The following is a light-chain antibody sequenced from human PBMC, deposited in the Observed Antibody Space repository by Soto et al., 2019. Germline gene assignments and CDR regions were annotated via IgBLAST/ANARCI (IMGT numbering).Light chain of an antibody. CDR3: CSYAGSSTFEV. V-gene: IGLV2-23*03. CDR1: SSDVGSYNL. Sequence: QSALTRPASVSGSPGQSITISCTGTSSDVGSYNLDSWYQQHPGKAPKLMIYEGSKRPSGVSNRFSGSKSGNTASLTISGLQAEDEADYYCCSYAGSSTFEVFGAGTKVTVL. CDR2: EGS. J-gene: IGLJ2*01.